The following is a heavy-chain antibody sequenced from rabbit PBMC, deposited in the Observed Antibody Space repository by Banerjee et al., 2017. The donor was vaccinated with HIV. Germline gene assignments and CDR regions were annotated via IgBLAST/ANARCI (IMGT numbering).Heavy chain of an antibody. J-gene: IGHJ6*01. V-gene: IGHV1S45*01. CDR2: IYLDSGGST. Sequence: QEQLVESGGGLVQPEGSLTLTCKASGFDFSSVYYMCWVRQAPGKGLEWIGCIYLDSGGSTWYASWAKGRFTISKTSSTTVTLQMTSLTAADTATYFCARDDINGGYGYGLDLWGPGTLVTVS. D-gene: IGHD1-1*01. CDR3: ARDDINGGYGYGLDL. CDR1: GFDFSSVYY.